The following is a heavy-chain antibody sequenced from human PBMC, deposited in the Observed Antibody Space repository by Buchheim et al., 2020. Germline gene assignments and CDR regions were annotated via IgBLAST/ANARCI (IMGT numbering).Heavy chain of an antibody. CDR3: ARDFSGWSRDY. CDR2: VGSGHHT. V-gene: IGHV3-21*01. J-gene: IGHJ4*02. D-gene: IGHD6-19*01. Sequence: DVQLVESGGGLVMPGGSLTLSCVTSGFSFSPFGMTWVRQAPGKGLEWVATVGSGHHTFYADLVEGRFTVPRDHARCSGYLPLNSLRAEDTAVYFCARDFSGWSRDYWGQGTL. CDR1: GFSFSPFG.